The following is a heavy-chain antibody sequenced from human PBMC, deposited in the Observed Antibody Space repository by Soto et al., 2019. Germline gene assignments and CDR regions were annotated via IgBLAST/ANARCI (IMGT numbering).Heavy chain of an antibody. CDR2: IYYSGST. CDR3: ARGYSRSPNWFDP. CDR1: GGSISTSY. J-gene: IGHJ5*02. Sequence: LSLTCTVSGGSISTSYCSWIRQPPGKGLEWIGYIYYSGSTNYNPSLRSRVTISVDTSKNQFSLKLTSVTAADTAVYYCARGYSRSPNWFDPWGQGTPVTVSS. D-gene: IGHD6-6*01. V-gene: IGHV4-59*01.